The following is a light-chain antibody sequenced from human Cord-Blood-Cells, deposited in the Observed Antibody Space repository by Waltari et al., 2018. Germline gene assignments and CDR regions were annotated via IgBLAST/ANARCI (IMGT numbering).Light chain of an antibody. CDR3: QAWDSSTGV. Sequence: SYELTQPPSVSVSPGQTASIPCSGDHSGAKYACWYQQKPGQSPVLVNYQDSKRPSGIPERFSGSNSGNTATLTISGTQAMDEADYYCQAWDSSTGVFGGGTKLTVL. CDR2: QDS. V-gene: IGLV3-1*01. J-gene: IGLJ3*02. CDR1: HSGAKY.